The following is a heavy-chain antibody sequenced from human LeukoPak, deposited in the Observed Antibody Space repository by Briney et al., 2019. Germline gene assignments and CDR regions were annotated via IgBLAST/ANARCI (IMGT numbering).Heavy chain of an antibody. J-gene: IGHJ4*02. Sequence: GGSLRLSCVASEFTFSSYWMTWVRQAPGKGLEWVANIKQDGSEKYYVDSVKGRFTISRDNAKNSLYLQMNSLRAEDTAVYYCAREDRTYYDFWSGRHSYYFDYWGQGTLVTVSS. CDR1: EFTFSSYW. CDR2: IKQDGSEK. CDR3: AREDRTYYDFWSGRHSYYFDY. V-gene: IGHV3-7*01. D-gene: IGHD3-3*01.